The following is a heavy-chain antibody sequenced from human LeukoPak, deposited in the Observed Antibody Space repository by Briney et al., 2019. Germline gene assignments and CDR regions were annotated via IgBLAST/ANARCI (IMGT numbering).Heavy chain of an antibody. V-gene: IGHV4-30-2*01. Sequence: PSQTLSFTCAVSGGSISSGGYSWSWTRQPPGKGLEWIGYIYHSGSTYYNPSLKSRVTISVDRSKNQFSLKLSSVTAADTAVYYCARKEVFYGMDVWGQGTTVTVSS. CDR3: ARKEVFYGMDV. J-gene: IGHJ6*02. CDR1: GGSISSGGYS. CDR2: IYHSGST.